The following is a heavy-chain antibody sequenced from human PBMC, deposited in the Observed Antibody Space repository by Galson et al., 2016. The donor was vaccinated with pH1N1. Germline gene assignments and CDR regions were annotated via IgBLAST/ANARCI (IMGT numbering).Heavy chain of an antibody. J-gene: IGHJ6*02. CDR3: ARTGAPWDSYYYYYAMDV. D-gene: IGHD1-26*01. V-gene: IGHV3-7*03. CDR2: IKQDGSEK. CDR1: GFTLSIYW. Sequence: SLRLSCAASGFTLSIYWMSWVRQAPGKGLEWVANIKQDGSEKYYVDSVKGRFTISRDNAKNSLYLQMNSLRAEDTAVYYCARTGAPWDSYYYYYAMDVWGQGTTVTVSS.